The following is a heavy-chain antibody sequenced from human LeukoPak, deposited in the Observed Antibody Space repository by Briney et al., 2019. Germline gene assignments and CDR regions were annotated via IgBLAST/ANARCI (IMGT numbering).Heavy chain of an antibody. CDR2: IYYSGST. Sequence: SETLSLTCTVSGGSISSSSYYWGWIRQPPGKGLEWIGSIYYSGSTYYNPSLKSRVTISVDTSKNQFSLKLSSVTAADTAVYYCARHGKVGLLWFGKPSYGMDVWGQGTTVTVSS. CDR3: ARHGKVGLLWFGKPSYGMDV. J-gene: IGHJ6*02. CDR1: GGSISSSSYY. V-gene: IGHV4-39*01. D-gene: IGHD3-10*01.